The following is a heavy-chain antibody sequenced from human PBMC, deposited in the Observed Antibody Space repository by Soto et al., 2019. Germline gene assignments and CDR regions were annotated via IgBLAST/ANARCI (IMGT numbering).Heavy chain of an antibody. J-gene: IGHJ4*02. Sequence: QVQLVQSGAEVKKPGSSVKVSCKASGGTFSSYTISWVRQAPGQGLEWMGRIIPILGIANYAQKFQGRVTITADKSTSTAYMELSSLRPEDTAVHYCARDPSAGDSAGYWGQRTLVTVSS. CDR1: GGTFSSYT. CDR3: ARDPSAGDSAGY. CDR2: IIPILGIA. V-gene: IGHV1-69*08. D-gene: IGHD2-21*01.